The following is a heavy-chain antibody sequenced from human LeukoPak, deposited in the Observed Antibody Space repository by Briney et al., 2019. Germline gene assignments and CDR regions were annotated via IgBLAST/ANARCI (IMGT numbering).Heavy chain of an antibody. J-gene: IGHJ5*02. V-gene: IGHV1-3*01. CDR1: GYTFTSYA. CDR2: INAGNGNT. CDR3: ARGGYCSSTSYHALNWFDP. Sequence: GASVKVSCKASGYTFTSYAMHWVRQAPGQRLEWMGWINAGNGNTKYSQKFQGRVTITRDTSASTAYMELSSLRSEDTAVYYCARGGYCSSTSYHALNWFDPWGQGTLVTVSS. D-gene: IGHD2-2*01.